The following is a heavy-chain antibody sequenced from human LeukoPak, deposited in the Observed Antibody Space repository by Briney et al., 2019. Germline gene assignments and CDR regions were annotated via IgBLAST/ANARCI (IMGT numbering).Heavy chain of an antibody. Sequence: GASVKVSCKASGGTFSSYAISWVRQAPGQGLEWMGGIIPIFGTANYAQKFQGRVTITADESTSTAYMELSSLRSEDTAVYYCARTDYDYVWGGYRPNYYYYYMDVWGKGTTVTISS. J-gene: IGHJ6*03. D-gene: IGHD3-16*02. CDR2: IIPIFGTA. V-gene: IGHV1-69*13. CDR1: GGTFSSYA. CDR3: ARTDYDYVWGGYRPNYYYYYMDV.